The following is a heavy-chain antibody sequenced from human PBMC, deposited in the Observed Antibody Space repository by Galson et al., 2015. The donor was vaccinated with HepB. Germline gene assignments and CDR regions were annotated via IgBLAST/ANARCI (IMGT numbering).Heavy chain of an antibody. CDR3: ARARYDFWSGYYDY. D-gene: IGHD3-3*01. V-gene: IGHV4-34*01. CDR2: INHSGST. Sequence: ETLSLTCAVYGGSFSGYYWSWIRQPPGKGLEWIGEINHSGSTNYNPSLKSRVTISVDTSKNQFSLKLSSVTAADTAVYYCARARYDFWSGYYDYWGQGTLVTVSS. CDR1: GGSFSGYY. J-gene: IGHJ4*02.